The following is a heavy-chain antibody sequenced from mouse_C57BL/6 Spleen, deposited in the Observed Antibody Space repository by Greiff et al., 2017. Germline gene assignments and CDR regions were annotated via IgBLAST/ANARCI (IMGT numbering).Heavy chain of an antibody. V-gene: IGHV1-15*01. CDR3: TRWGASGHFDY. CDR1: GYTFTDYE. CDR2: IDPETGGT. Sequence: QVQLQQSGAELVRPGASVTLSCKASGYTFTDYEMHWVKQTPVHGLEWIGAIDPETGGTAYNQKFKGKAILTADKSSSTAYMELRSLTSEDSAVYYCTRWGASGHFDYWGKGTTLTVSS. D-gene: IGHD3-2*02. J-gene: IGHJ2*01.